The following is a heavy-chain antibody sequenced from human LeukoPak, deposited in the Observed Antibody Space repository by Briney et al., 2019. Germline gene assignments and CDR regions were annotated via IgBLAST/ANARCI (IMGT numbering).Heavy chain of an antibody. Sequence: GGSLRLSCAAPGFTFSSYAMSWVRQAPGKGLEWVSAISGSGGSTYYADSVKGRFTISRDNSKNTLYLQMNSLRAEDTAVYYCAKEVLDIVATAAWFDPWGQGTLVTVSS. CDR2: ISGSGGST. J-gene: IGHJ5*02. V-gene: IGHV3-23*01. D-gene: IGHD5-12*01. CDR3: AKEVLDIVATAAWFDP. CDR1: GFTFSSYA.